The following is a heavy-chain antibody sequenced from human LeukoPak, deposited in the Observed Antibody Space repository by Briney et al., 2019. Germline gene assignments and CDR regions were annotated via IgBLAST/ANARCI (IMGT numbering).Heavy chain of an antibody. Sequence: SETLSLTCAVYGGSFSGYYWSWIRQPPGKGLEWIGEINHSGSTNYNPSLKSRVTISVDTSKNQFSLKLSSVTAADTAVYYCARGRPAMVTDWGQGTLVTVSS. CDR2: INHSGST. V-gene: IGHV4-34*01. CDR1: GGSFSGYY. J-gene: IGHJ4*02. CDR3: ARGRPAMVTD. D-gene: IGHD5-18*01.